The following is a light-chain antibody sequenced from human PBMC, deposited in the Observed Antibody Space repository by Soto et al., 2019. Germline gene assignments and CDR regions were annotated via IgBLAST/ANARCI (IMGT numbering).Light chain of an antibody. V-gene: IGKV1-39*01. CDR1: QRISTY. Sequence: DIQMTQSPSSLSASVGDRVTITCRASQRISTYLNWYQQKPGKAPNLLIYASSSLQSGVPSRFSGSGSGTDFTLTVSSLQPEDFATYYCQQSYSIPYTFGQGTKVDIK. J-gene: IGKJ2*01. CDR3: QQSYSIPYT. CDR2: ASS.